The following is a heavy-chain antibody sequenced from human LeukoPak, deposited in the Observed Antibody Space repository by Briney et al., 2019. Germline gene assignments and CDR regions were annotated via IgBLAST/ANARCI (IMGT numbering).Heavy chain of an antibody. D-gene: IGHD3-9*01. J-gene: IGHJ4*02. CDR3: ARLSKGRFFDYIFDY. CDR2: IYYSGST. CDR1: GGSVSSSTYY. V-gene: IGHV4-39*01. Sequence: SETLSLTCTVSGGSVSSSTYYWGWIRQPPGMGLEWIVNIYYSGSTYYNPSLTSRVTMSVDTSNNQFSLKMHSVTAADTAVYYCARLSKGRFFDYIFDYWGQGTLVTVSS.